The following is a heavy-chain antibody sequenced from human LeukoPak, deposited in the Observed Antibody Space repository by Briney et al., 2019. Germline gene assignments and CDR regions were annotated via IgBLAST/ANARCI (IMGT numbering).Heavy chain of an antibody. CDR1: GASFSGYY. Sequence: SETLSLTCAVYGASFSGYYWSWIRQPPGKGLEWIGEINHSGSTNYNPSLKSRVTISVDTSKNQFSLKLSSVTAADRAVYYCARITVVVRGVISGYFDYSGEGTLVTVSS. CDR2: INHSGST. CDR3: ARITVVVRGVISGYFDY. D-gene: IGHD3-10*01. J-gene: IGHJ4*02. V-gene: IGHV4-34*01.